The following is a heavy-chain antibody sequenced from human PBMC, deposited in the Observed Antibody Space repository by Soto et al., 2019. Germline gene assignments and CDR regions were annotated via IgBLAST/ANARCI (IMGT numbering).Heavy chain of an antibody. CDR2: INSDGSST. D-gene: IGHD5-12*01. J-gene: IGHJ4*02. CDR1: GFTFSSYW. V-gene: IGHV3-74*01. Sequence: GGSLRLSCAASGFTFSSYWMHWVRQAPGKGLVWVSRINSDGSSTSYADSVKGRFTISRDNAKNTLYLQMNSLRAEDTAVYYCARVQYSGYVIDYWGQGTLVTVSS. CDR3: ARVQYSGYVIDY.